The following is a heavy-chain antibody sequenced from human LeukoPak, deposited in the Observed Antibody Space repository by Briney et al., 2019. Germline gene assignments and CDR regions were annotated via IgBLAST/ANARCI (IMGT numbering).Heavy chain of an antibody. J-gene: IGHJ4*02. CDR2: ICDNGNT. Sequence: SETLSLTCTVSGDSISSFYWNWIRQPPGKGLEWIGVICDNGNTDYNPSLKSRVTISVDTSKSQFSLKLNSLAAADTAVYYCATGRDPYKTGHWGQGTLVTVSS. V-gene: IGHV4-59*03. CDR1: GDSISSFY. D-gene: IGHD3-10*01. CDR3: ATGRDPYKTGH.